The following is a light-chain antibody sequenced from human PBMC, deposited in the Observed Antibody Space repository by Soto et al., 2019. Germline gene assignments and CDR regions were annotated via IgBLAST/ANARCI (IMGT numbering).Light chain of an antibody. CDR1: ETVATN. CDR3: QQYSDLPRT. V-gene: IGKV3D-15*02. CDR2: GAS. J-gene: IGKJ5*01. Sequence: VMTQSPATLSVSPGERATLSCWASETVATNLAWYQQKPGQAPRLLISGASTRAAGISDRFRGSGSGTEFTLTISSLRSEDFAVYFCQQYSDLPRTFGQGTRLEIK.